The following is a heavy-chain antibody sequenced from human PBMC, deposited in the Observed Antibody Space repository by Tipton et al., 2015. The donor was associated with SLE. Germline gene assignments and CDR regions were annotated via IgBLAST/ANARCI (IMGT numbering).Heavy chain of an antibody. V-gene: IGHV4-4*07. D-gene: IGHD3-10*01. Sequence: TLSLTCTISGGSISSYYWSWIRQPAGKGLEWLGRVYNNGAATYNPSLKSRVTLSVDRSTDQFFLNVNSVTDADTAVYYCASGAYGSENSYLGGWFDPWGQGTLVTVSS. CDR3: ASGAYGSENSYLGGWFDP. CDR2: VYNNGAA. J-gene: IGHJ5*02. CDR1: GGSISSYY.